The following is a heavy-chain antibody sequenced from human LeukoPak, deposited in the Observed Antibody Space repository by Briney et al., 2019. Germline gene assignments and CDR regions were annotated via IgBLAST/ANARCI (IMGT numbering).Heavy chain of an antibody. J-gene: IGHJ4*02. V-gene: IGHV3-53*01. CDR1: GVTVSSNY. CDR3: ARWYCTSTNCYYDY. CDR2: IYNDGRT. D-gene: IGHD2-2*01. Sequence: PGGSLRLSCAASGVTVSSNYMCWVRQAPGKGLEWVSFIYNDGRTQHTDSVKGRFTISRDNSKNTLYLQMNSLRAEDTAVYYCARWYCTSTNCYYDYWGQGTLVTVSS.